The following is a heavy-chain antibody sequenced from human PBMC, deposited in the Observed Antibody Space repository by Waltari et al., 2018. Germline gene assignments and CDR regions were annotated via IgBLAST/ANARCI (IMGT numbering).Heavy chain of an antibody. D-gene: IGHD2-2*01. V-gene: IGHV1-8*03. Sequence: QVQLVQSGAEVKKPGASVKVSCKASGYTFTSYDINWVRQATGQRLERMGWMNPNSGNTGYAQKFQGRVTITRNTSISTAYMELSSLRSEDTAVYYCAKSGPLHIVVVPAAAELPPNYMDVWGKGTTVTVSS. CDR2: MNPNSGNT. J-gene: IGHJ6*03. CDR3: AKSGPLHIVVVPAAAELPPNYMDV. CDR1: GYTFTSYD.